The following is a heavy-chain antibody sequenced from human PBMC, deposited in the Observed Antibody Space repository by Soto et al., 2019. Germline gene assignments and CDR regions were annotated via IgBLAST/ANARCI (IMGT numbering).Heavy chain of an antibody. J-gene: IGHJ4*02. CDR2: ISTSGATR. V-gene: IGHV3-48*01. Sequence: EVQLVESGGGLVQPGGSLRLSCVASGFTFSTDSMNWVRQAPGKGLEWVAHISTSGATRYYADSVKGRFTISRDNAETSLYLQMDSLRTEDTAVYYCARFFGSGFDYWGQGTLVTVSS. CDR1: GFTFSTDS. D-gene: IGHD6-19*01. CDR3: ARFFGSGFDY.